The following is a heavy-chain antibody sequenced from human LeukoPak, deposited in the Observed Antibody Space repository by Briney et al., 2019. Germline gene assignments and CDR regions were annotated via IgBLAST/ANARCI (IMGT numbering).Heavy chain of an antibody. CDR3: AKDPRITIFGVVITHHDAFDI. Sequence: PGRSLRLSCAASGFTFSSYWMHWVRQVPGKGLVWVARINPGGSSITYADSVKGRFTISRDNAKNTLYLQMDSLRAEDTAVYYCAKDPRITIFGVVITHHDAFDIWGQGTMVTVSS. V-gene: IGHV3-74*01. J-gene: IGHJ3*02. CDR1: GFTFSSYW. CDR2: INPGGSSI. D-gene: IGHD3-3*01.